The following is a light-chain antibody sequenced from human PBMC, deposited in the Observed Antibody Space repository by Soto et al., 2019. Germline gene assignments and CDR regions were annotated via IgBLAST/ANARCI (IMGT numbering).Light chain of an antibody. V-gene: IGLV1-51*01. CDR3: GAWDSSLTVSV. CDR2: DNN. Sequence: VLTQPPSVSAAPGHKVTISCSGTASNIGNDYVSWYQQLPGEAPQLLIYDNNRRPSGIPARFSGSRSDTPATLGITGLQSGDEADYYCGAWDSSLTVSVFGTAPKPTV. J-gene: IGLJ1*01. CDR1: ASNIGNDY.